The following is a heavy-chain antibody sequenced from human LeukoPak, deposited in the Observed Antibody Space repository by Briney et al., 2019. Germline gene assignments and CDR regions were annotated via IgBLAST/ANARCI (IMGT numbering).Heavy chain of an antibody. CDR1: GFAFSSYS. V-gene: IGHV3-21*04. CDR2: ISSSSSYI. J-gene: IGHJ4*02. Sequence: GGSLRLSCAASGFAFSSYSMNWVRQAPGKGLEWVSSISSSSSYIYYADSVKGRFTISRDNSKNTLYLQVNSLRAEDTAVYYCAKEEYSGSLLTLDYWGQGTLVTVSS. D-gene: IGHD1-26*01. CDR3: AKEEYSGSLLTLDY.